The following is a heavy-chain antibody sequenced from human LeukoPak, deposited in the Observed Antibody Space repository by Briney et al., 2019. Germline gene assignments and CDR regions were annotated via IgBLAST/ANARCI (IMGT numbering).Heavy chain of an antibody. CDR3: ARQTYSSSWGGVVDY. J-gene: IGHJ4*02. V-gene: IGHV4-39*01. CDR1: GGSISSSSYY. D-gene: IGHD6-13*01. CDR2: IYYSGST. Sequence: SETLSLTCTVSGGSISSSSYYWGWIRQPPGKGLEWIGSIYYSGSTYYNPSLKSRVTISVDTSKNQFSLKLSSVTAAATAVYYCARQTYSSSWGGVVDYWGQGTLVTVSS.